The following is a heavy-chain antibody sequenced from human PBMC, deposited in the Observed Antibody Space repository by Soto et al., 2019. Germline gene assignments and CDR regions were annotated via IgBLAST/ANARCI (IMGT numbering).Heavy chain of an antibody. Sequence: ASVKVSCKVSGYTLTELSMHWVRQAPGKGLEWMGGFDPEDGETIYAQKFQGRVTMTEDTSTDTAYMELSSLRSEDTAVYYCATGLGIVGATSAGQFDYWGQRTLVTVSS. CDR1: GYTLTELS. CDR2: FDPEDGET. CDR3: ATGLGIVGATSAGQFDY. J-gene: IGHJ4*02. D-gene: IGHD1-26*01. V-gene: IGHV1-24*01.